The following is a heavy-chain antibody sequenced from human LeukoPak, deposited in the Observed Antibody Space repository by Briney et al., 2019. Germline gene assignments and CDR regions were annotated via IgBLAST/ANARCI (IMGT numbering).Heavy chain of an antibody. V-gene: IGHV1-24*01. D-gene: IGHD2-21*01. CDR1: GYTLTELS. J-gene: IGHJ3*02. Sequence: ASVKVSCKVSGYTLTELSMHWVRQVPGKGLEWMGGFDPEDGETIYAQKFQGRVTMTEDTSTDTAYMELSSQRSEDTAVYYCATTILRLDAFDIWGQGTMVTVSS. CDR3: ATTILRLDAFDI. CDR2: FDPEDGET.